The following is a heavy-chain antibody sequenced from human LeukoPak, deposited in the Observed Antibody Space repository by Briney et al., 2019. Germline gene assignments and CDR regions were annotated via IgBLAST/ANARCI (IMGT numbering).Heavy chain of an antibody. CDR3: ARDVGAVAGYNFDY. CDR2: ISVHNGNP. V-gene: IGHV1-18*01. Sequence: ASVKVSCKASGYIFSKYDISWVRQAPGQGLEWMGWISVHNGNPNYAQKFQGRVTMTTDTSTSTHYMELRSLRSDDTAVYYCARDVGAVAGYNFDYWGQETLVTVSS. J-gene: IGHJ4*02. CDR1: GYIFSKYD. D-gene: IGHD6-19*01.